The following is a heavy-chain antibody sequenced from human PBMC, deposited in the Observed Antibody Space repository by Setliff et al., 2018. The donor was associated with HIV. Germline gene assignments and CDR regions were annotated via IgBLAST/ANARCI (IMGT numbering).Heavy chain of an antibody. CDR2: IDVNKGNT. Sequence: GASVKVSCKVSGYIFLGYDISWVRQAPGQGLEWMGWIDVNKGNTNYAEKFQGRVTLTTDTSTNTAYMEVRSLTSDDTAVYYCVRDGIIRTTRVFDYWGQGTLVTVSS. CDR3: VRDGIIRTTRVFDY. J-gene: IGHJ4*02. V-gene: IGHV1-18*04. D-gene: IGHD3-16*02. CDR1: GYIFLGYD.